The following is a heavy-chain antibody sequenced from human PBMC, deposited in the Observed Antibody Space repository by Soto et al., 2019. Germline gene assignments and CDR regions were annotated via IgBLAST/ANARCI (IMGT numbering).Heavy chain of an antibody. Sequence: QVQLVQSGAEVKKPGASVKVSCKASGYTFTSYYMHWVRQAPGQGLEWMGISNPSGGSTSYAQKFHCRVTMSRNTSTSTVYMALSSLRSEDTAVYYCARGPVSGDHDYWGQGTLVTVSS. D-gene: IGHD7-27*01. V-gene: IGHV1-46*01. CDR3: ARGPVSGDHDY. CDR1: GYTFTSYY. CDR2: SNPSGGST. J-gene: IGHJ4*02.